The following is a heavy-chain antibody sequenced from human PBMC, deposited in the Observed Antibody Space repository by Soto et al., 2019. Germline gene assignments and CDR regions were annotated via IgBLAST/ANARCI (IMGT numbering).Heavy chain of an antibody. CDR1: GSTFSNHW. V-gene: IGHV3-7*01. J-gene: IGHJ4*02. CDR2: IKQDGSEK. Sequence: QPGGSLRLSCAASGSTFSNHWMSWVRQAPGKGLEWVANIKQDGSEKHYVDSVKGRFTISRDNAKTSLFLQMNSLRVEDTAVYYCATISSPDDYWGQGTLVTVSA. CDR3: ATISSPDDY. D-gene: IGHD2-2*01.